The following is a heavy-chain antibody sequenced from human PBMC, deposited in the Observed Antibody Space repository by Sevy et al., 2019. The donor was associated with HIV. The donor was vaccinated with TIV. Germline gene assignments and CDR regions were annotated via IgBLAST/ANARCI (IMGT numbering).Heavy chain of an antibody. CDR1: GGSITSLY. CDR3: AGENAWGRGYS. V-gene: IGHV4-59*08. Sequence: SETLSLTCTVSGGSITSLYWNWIRQPPGKGREWIANIYSNGHINYNPSLKSRVTLSLDTSKNQFSLRLSSVTAADTAMYYCAGENAWGRGYSWGQGTLVTVSS. D-gene: IGHD1-26*01. J-gene: IGHJ4*02. CDR2: IYSNGHI.